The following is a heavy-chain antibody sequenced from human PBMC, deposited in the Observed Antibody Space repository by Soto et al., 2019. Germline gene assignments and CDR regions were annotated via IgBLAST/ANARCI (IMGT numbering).Heavy chain of an antibody. J-gene: IGHJ5*02. CDR3: ARQSTVAGSVWFDP. CDR1: GGSISSYY. V-gene: IGHV4-59*08. D-gene: IGHD6-19*01. CDR2: IYYSGST. Sequence: SETLSLTCTVSGGSISSYYWSWIRQPPGKGLEWIGYIYYSGSTNYNPSLKSRVTISVDTSKNQFSLKLSSVTAADTAVYYCARQSTVAGSVWFDPWGQGTLVTSPQ.